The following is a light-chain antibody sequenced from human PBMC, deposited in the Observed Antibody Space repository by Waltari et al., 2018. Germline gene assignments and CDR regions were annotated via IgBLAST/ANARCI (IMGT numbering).Light chain of an antibody. V-gene: IGLV3-19*01. CDR1: SLGTYF. J-gene: IGLJ3*02. Sequence: SSELTQDPAVSVALGPTVSLTCQADSLGTYFATWYQQKPGQAPVLVFYGENNRPSGIPDRFSASRSGNTASLIITGAQAEDEADYYCQSRDSSANGVFGGGTKLTVL. CDR2: GEN. CDR3: QSRDSSANGV.